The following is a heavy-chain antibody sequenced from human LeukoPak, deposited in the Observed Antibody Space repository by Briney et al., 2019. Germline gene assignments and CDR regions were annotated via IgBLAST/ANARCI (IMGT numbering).Heavy chain of an antibody. CDR1: GGSISSTSHY. CDR3: ARASSGYYWDFDY. Sequence: SETLSLTCTVSGGSISSTSHYWGWIRQPPGKGLEWIGIIYYSGTTYYTPSLKSRVTLSADTSKNQFSLKVTSVTAADTAVYYCARASSGYYWDFDYWGQGALVTVSS. J-gene: IGHJ4*02. CDR2: IYYSGTT. V-gene: IGHV4-39*01. D-gene: IGHD3-22*01.